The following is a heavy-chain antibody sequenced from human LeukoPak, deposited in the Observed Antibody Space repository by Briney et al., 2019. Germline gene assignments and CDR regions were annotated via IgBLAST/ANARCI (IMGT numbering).Heavy chain of an antibody. J-gene: IGHJ5*02. CDR1: GGSISSTSYY. CDR2: NSGST. CDR3: ARHGDLLSPFQT. V-gene: IGHV4-39*01. D-gene: IGHD2-21*02. Sequence: SETLSLTCTVSGGSISSTSYYWGWIRQPPGKGLEWIGTNSGSTYYNPSLKSRVTISVDTSKNQISLKLNSVTAADTAMYYCARHGDLLSPFQTWGQGTLVTVAS.